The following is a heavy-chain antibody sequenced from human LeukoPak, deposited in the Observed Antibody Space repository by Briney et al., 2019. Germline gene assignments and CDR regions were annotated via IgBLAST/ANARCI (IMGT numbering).Heavy chain of an antibody. Sequence: GGSLRLSCAASGFTSSSYAMSWVRQAPGKGLEWVSAISGSGGSTYYADSVKGRFTISRDNSKNTLYLQMNSLRAEDTAVYYCAKGLNYCSGGSCYRWFDPWGQGTLVTVSS. CDR1: GFTSSSYA. D-gene: IGHD2-15*01. CDR2: ISGSGGST. V-gene: IGHV3-23*01. CDR3: AKGLNYCSGGSCYRWFDP. J-gene: IGHJ5*02.